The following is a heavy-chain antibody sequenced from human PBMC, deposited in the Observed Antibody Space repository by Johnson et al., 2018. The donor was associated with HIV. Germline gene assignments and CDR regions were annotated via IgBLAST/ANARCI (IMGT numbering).Heavy chain of an antibody. CDR2: ISYDGSNK. J-gene: IGHJ3*02. CDR1: GFTFSDYA. D-gene: IGHD2-8*02. Sequence: QVHLVESGGGVVQPGRSLRLSCAASGFTFSDYAMHWVRQAPGKGLEWVAVISYDGSNKYYPDSVKGRFTISRDNFKNTLYLQMNSLRAEDTAVYYCAKHIVLVVYAIGAAFDIWGQGTMVTVSS. CDR3: AKHIVLVVYAIGAAFDI. V-gene: IGHV3-30-3*02.